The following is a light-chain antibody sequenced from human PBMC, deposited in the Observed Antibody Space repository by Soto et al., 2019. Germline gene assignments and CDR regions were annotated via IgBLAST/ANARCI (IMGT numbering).Light chain of an antibody. V-gene: IGLV2-14*01. J-gene: IGLJ2*01. Sequence: QSALTQPASVSGSPGQSITISCTGTNSDVGAYNFVSWYQQHPDTAPKLMIYEVTNRPSGVSNRFSGSKSGNTASLTISGLQPEDEADYYCSSYTTNSFVDFGGGTKLTVL. CDR3: SSYTTNSFVD. CDR2: EVT. CDR1: NSDVGAYNF.